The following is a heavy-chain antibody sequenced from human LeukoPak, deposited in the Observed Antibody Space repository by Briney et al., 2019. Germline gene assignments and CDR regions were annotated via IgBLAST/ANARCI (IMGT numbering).Heavy chain of an antibody. CDR3: ARATMIRGRPLKY. CDR1: GVSFSVYY. Sequence: SETLSLACAVYGVSFSVYYWSWIRQPPGEWLEWIGEIDHRGSNNYDPSRKSRVPISVDTPKTQFSLKLSSGAPADAPVFYFARATMIRGRPLKYWGQGTLVTVSS. CDR2: IDHRGSN. J-gene: IGHJ4*02. V-gene: IGHV4-34*01. D-gene: IGHD3-10*01.